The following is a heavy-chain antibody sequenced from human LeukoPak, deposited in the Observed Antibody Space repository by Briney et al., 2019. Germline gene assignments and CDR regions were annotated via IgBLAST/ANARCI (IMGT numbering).Heavy chain of an antibody. V-gene: IGHV3-30*04. Sequence: GGSLRLSCAASGFTFSSYAMHWVRQAPGKGLEWVAVISYDGSNKYHADSVKGRFTISRDNSKNTLYLQMNSLRAEDTAVYYCARAPPYAYTAMVYWGQGTLVTVSS. CDR1: GFTFSSYA. J-gene: IGHJ4*02. CDR2: ISYDGSNK. CDR3: ARAPPYAYTAMVY. D-gene: IGHD5-18*01.